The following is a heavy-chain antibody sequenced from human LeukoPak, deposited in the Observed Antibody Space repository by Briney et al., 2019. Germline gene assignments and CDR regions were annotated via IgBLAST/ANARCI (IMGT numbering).Heavy chain of an antibody. CDR3: ARDNQYCSSTSCFNWFDP. J-gene: IGHJ5*02. V-gene: IGHV1-69*13. CDR2: IIPIFGTP. Sequence: ASVRVSCKASGGTFSSYAISWVRQAPGQGLEWMGGIIPIFGTPNYAQRFQGRVTITGDESTSTAYMELSSLRSQDMAVYYCARDNQYCSSTSCFNWFDPWGQGTLVTVSS. D-gene: IGHD2-2*01. CDR1: GGTFSSYA.